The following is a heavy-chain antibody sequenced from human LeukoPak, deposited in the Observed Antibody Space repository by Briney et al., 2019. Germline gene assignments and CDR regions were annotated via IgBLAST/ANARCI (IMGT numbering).Heavy chain of an antibody. D-gene: IGHD3-10*01. CDR2: IIPIFGTA. V-gene: IGHV1-69*13. CDR1: GGTFSSYA. Sequence: ASVKVSRKASGGTFSSYAINWVRQAPGQGLKWMGGIIPIFGTANYAQKFQGRVTITADESTSTAYMELSSLRSEDTAVYYCARDYYGSGSYYNFGYWGQGTLVTVSS. CDR3: ARDYYGSGSYYNFGY. J-gene: IGHJ4*02.